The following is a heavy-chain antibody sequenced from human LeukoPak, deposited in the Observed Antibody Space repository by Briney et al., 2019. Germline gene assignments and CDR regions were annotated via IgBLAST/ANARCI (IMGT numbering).Heavy chain of an antibody. D-gene: IGHD2/OR15-2a*01. CDR1: GGSISSSSYF. CDR2: IYSSGST. Sequence: SETLSLTCSVSGGSISSSSYFWGWIRQPPGKGLEWIGSIYSSGSTYYNPSLKSRVTISVDTSKNQFSLKLSSVTAADTAVYYCGRLDGLILYYHYMDVWGKGTTVTVSS. CDR3: GRLDGLILYYHYMDV. V-gene: IGHV4-39*01. J-gene: IGHJ6*03.